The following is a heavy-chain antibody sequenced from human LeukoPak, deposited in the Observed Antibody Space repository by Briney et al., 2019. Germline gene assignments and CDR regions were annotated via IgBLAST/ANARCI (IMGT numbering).Heavy chain of an antibody. CDR2: IYYSGST. CDR1: GGSISSSSYY. Sequence: SETLSLTCTVSGGSISSSSYYWGWIRQPPGKGLECIGSIYYSGSTYYNPSLKSRVTISVDTSKNQFSLKLSSVTAADTAVYYCARLTSYGSGSYSFDYWGQGTLVTVSS. CDR3: ARLTSYGSGSYSFDY. D-gene: IGHD3-10*01. J-gene: IGHJ4*02. V-gene: IGHV4-39*01.